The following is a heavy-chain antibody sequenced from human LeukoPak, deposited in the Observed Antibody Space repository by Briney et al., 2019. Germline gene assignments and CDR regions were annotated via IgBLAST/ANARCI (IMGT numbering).Heavy chain of an antibody. Sequence: PGGSLRLSCAASGFTFSSYEMNWVRQAPGKGLEWASYISSSGSTIYYADSVKGRFTISRDNAKNSLYLQMNSLRAEDTAVYYCARLYSSSSGLRASDYWGQGTPVTVSS. D-gene: IGHD6-6*01. CDR3: ARLYSSSSGLRASDY. J-gene: IGHJ4*02. CDR1: GFTFSSYE. CDR2: ISSSGSTI. V-gene: IGHV3-48*03.